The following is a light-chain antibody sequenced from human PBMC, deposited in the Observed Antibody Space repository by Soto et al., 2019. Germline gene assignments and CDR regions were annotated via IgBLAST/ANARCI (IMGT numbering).Light chain of an antibody. CDR2: RNN. Sequence: VLPQPPSASGTPGQGVTISCSGSTSNIGSNYVYWYQQLPGTAPKLLIYRNNQRPSGVPDRFSGSKSGTSASLAISGLRSDDEADYFCATWDDSLNGFYVFGTGTRSPS. CDR1: TSNIGSNY. CDR3: ATWDDSLNGFYV. J-gene: IGLJ1*01. V-gene: IGLV1-47*01.